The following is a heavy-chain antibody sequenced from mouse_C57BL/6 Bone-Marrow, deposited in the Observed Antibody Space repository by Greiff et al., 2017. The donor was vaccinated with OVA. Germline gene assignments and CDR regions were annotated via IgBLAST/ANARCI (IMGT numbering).Heavy chain of an antibody. CDR1: GYTFTSYW. Sequence: QVQLQQPGAELVKPGASVKMSCKASGYTFTSYWITWVKPRPGQGLEWIGDIYPGSGSTNYNEKFKSKATLTVDTSSSTAYMQLSSLTSEDSAVYYCEIYYYGSSYAMDYWGQGTSVTVSS. J-gene: IGHJ4*01. D-gene: IGHD1-1*01. V-gene: IGHV1-55*01. CDR3: EIYYYGSSYAMDY. CDR2: IYPGSGST.